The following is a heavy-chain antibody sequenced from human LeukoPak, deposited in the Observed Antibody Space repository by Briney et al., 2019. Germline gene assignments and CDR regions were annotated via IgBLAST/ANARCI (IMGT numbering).Heavy chain of an antibody. V-gene: IGHV3-74*01. CDR3: ARAPSEIGGYYPEDFRH. CDR2: IKSDGST. Sequence: GGSLRLSCAASGFTFSSYWMHWVRQAPGKGLVWVSRIKSDGSTNYADSVKGRFTISRDNAKNTVSLQMNSLRAEDTGVYYCARAPSEIGGYYPEDFRHWGQGTLVTVSS. D-gene: IGHD3-22*01. CDR1: GFTFSSYW. J-gene: IGHJ1*01.